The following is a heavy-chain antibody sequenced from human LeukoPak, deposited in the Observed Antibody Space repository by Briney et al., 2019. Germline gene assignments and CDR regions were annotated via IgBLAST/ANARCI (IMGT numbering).Heavy chain of an antibody. J-gene: IGHJ4*02. CDR1: GYTFTGYY. CDR2: INPNSGGT. V-gene: IGHV1-2*02. CDR3: ARGYELAVAGTVGY. D-gene: IGHD6-19*01. Sequence: ASVKVSCKASGYTFTGYYMHWVRQAPGQGLEWMGWINPNSGGTNYAQKFQGRVTTTRDTSISTAYMELSRLRSDDTAVYYCARGYELAVAGTVGYWGQGTLVTVSS.